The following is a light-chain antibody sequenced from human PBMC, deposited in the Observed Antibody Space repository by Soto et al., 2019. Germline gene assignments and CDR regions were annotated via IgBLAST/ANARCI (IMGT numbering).Light chain of an antibody. J-gene: IGKJ2*01. CDR2: GAS. CDR1: QTLRRTY. V-gene: IGKV3-20*01. Sequence: EIVLMQSPGTLSLSTGERATLSCRASQTLRRTYIAWHQQKPGQAPRVLIYGASKRATGIPDRFSGSGSGTDFSLTISRLEPEDFAVYYCHQYDNAPQTYGQGTKVDIK. CDR3: HQYDNAPQT.